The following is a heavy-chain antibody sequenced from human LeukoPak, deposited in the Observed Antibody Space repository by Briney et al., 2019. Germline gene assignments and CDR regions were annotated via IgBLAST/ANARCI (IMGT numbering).Heavy chain of an antibody. CDR3: ARDFGSS. Sequence: SETLSLTCTVSGGSVSSGSYYWSWIRQPPGKGLEWIGYIYYSGSTNYNPSLKSRVTISVHTSKNQFSLKLSSVTAADTAVYYCARDFGSSWGQGTLVTVSS. V-gene: IGHV4-61*01. CDR1: GGSVSSGSYY. J-gene: IGHJ4*02. D-gene: IGHD6-6*01. CDR2: IYYSGST.